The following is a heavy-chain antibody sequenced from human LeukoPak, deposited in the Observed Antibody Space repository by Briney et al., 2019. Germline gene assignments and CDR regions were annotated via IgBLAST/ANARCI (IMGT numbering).Heavy chain of an antibody. CDR2: INHSGST. D-gene: IGHD3-22*01. CDR3: ARGLTSDYDSSGYYYDY. V-gene: IGHV4-34*01. Sequence: PSETLSLTCAVYGGSFSGYYWSWIRQPPGKGLEWIGEINHSGSTNYNPSLKSRVTISVDTSKNQFSLKLSSVTAADTAVYYCARGLTSDYDSSGYYYDYWGQGTLVTVSS. J-gene: IGHJ4*02. CDR1: GGSFSGYY.